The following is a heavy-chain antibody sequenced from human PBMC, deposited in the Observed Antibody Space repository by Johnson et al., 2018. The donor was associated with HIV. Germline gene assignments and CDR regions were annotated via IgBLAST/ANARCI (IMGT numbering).Heavy chain of an antibody. Sequence: VQLVESGGGLVQPGGSLRLSCAASGFTFDDYGMSWVRQAPGKGLEWVSGINWNGGSTDYADSVKGRFTISRDNAKNSLYLQMNSLRAEDTALYYCARGYYYDSSGLDLWAFDIWGQGTMVTVSS. J-gene: IGHJ3*02. D-gene: IGHD3-22*01. CDR1: GFTFDDYG. CDR3: ARGYYYDSSGLDLWAFDI. CDR2: INWNGGST. V-gene: IGHV3-20*04.